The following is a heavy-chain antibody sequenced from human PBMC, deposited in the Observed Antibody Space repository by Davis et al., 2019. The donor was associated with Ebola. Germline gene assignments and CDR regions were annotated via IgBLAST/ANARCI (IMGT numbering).Heavy chain of an antibody. CDR2: ISSSSSYI. D-gene: IGHD3-22*01. CDR3: ARDTMIAFDY. J-gene: IGHJ4*02. CDR1: GFTFNDHS. Sequence: PGGSLRLSCVVSGFTFNDHSMNWVRQAPGKGLEWVSSISSSSSYIYYADSVKGRFTISRDNAKNSLYLQMNSLRAEDTAVYYCARDTMIAFDYWGQGTLVTVSS. V-gene: IGHV3-21*01.